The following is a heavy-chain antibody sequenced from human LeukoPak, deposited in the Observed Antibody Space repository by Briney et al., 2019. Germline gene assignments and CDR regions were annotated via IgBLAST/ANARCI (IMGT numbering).Heavy chain of an antibody. J-gene: IGHJ2*01. CDR3: ARADSYNLNWWRYFDL. CDR1: GFTFSDFY. V-gene: IGHV3-11*01. CDR2: ISSSGTM. D-gene: IGHD2-8*02. Sequence: GGSLRLSCAASGFTFSDFYMNWIRQAPGKGLEWISYISSSGTMYYADSVRGRFTISRDNAKESLYLQMESLRVEDTAVYYCARADSYNLNWWRYFDLWGRGTLVSVSS.